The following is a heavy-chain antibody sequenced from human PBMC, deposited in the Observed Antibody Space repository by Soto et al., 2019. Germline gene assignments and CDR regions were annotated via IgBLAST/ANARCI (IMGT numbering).Heavy chain of an antibody. CDR1: GFSFSASD. Sequence: PGGSLRLSCAASGFSFSASDMHWGRQASGEGLDWVGRIKSKTDGGTADYAAPVKGRATISRDDSKNTVYLQMNSLKTEDTAVYYCTTGIYYDILTGYHNVAYWGQGALVTVSS. CDR3: TTGIYYDILTGYHNVAY. CDR2: IKSKTDGGTA. J-gene: IGHJ4*02. D-gene: IGHD3-9*01. V-gene: IGHV3-15*01.